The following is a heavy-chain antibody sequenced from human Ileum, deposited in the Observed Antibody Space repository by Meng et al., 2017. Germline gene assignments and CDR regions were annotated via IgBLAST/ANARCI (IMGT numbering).Heavy chain of an antibody. Sequence: VRLQESGPGLVKPSGTLSLTCAVSGGSISTSNWWSWLRQSPGQGLEWIGEIYHTGSTTYNPSLESRVTVSVDKSNNQFSLRLTSATAADTAVYYCARVSQRDGYNSANFDYWGQGALVTVSS. J-gene: IGHJ4*02. CDR3: ARVSQRDGYNSANFDY. V-gene: IGHV4-4*02. CDR2: IYHTGST. CDR1: GGSISTSNW. D-gene: IGHD5-24*01.